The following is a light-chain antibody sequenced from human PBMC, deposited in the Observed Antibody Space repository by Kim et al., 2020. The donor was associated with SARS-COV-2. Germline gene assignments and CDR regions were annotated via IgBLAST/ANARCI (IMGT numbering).Light chain of an antibody. CDR2: DAS. CDR3: QQRSNWPT. J-gene: IGKJ2*01. Sequence: LSLSPGERATLSCRASQSVSSYLAWYQQKPGQAPRLLSNDASNRATGIPARFSGSGSGTDFTLTISSLEPEDFAVYYCQQRSNWPTFGQGTKLEI. CDR1: QSVSSY. V-gene: IGKV3-11*01.